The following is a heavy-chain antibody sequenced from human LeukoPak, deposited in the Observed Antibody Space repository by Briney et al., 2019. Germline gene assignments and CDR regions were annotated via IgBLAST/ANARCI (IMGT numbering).Heavy chain of an antibody. D-gene: IGHD2-2*01. J-gene: IGHJ4*02. Sequence: GGSLRLSCAASGFTFSSYGMRWVRQAPGKGLEWVAFIRYDGSNKYYADSVKGRFTISRDNSKNTLYLQMNSLRAEDTAVYYCAKVSRAVVPAAILDYWGQGTLVTVSS. V-gene: IGHV3-30*02. CDR2: IRYDGSNK. CDR1: GFTFSSYG. CDR3: AKVSRAVVPAAILDY.